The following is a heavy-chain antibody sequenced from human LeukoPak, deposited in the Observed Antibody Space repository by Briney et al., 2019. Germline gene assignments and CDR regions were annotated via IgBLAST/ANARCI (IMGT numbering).Heavy chain of an antibody. J-gene: IGHJ4*02. V-gene: IGHV4-59*01. CDR3: ARTGSGYHFLYDY. D-gene: IGHD3-22*01. CDR2: IYYSGST. CDR1: GDSISSSY. Sequence: SETLSLTCTVSGDSISSSYWSWIRQPPGKGLEWIGYIYYSGSTSYNPSLKSRVTISVDTSRDHFSLKLSSVTAADTAVYYCARTGSGYHFLYDYWGQGSLVTVSS.